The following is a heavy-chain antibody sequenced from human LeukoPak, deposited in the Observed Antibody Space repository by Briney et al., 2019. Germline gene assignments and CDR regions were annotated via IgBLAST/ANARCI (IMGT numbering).Heavy chain of an antibody. J-gene: IGHJ5*02. CDR3: ARDLRGCDSATCYRWFDP. Sequence: SETLSLTCTVSGDSINSGAYGWSWIRQPPGTGLEWIGDIYHSGISSYSPSLKSRVTISVYSSKNHFSLRLTSVTAADTAVYFCARDLRGCDSATCYRWFDPWGQGTLVIVPS. D-gene: IGHD2-2*01. CDR2: IYHSGIS. CDR1: GDSINSGAYG. V-gene: IGHV4-30-2*01.